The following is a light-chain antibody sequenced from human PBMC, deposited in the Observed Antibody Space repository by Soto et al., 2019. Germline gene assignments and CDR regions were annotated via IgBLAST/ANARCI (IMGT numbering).Light chain of an antibody. J-gene: IGKJ1*01. Sequence: DIQMTQSPSTLSASVGDRVTITCRASQSIRSWLAWYQQKPGKAPKLLIYKESSLDSGVPSRFNGSGSGTEFTLTISRLQPDDFATYYCQQYNSYWTFGQGTKVEIK. CDR1: QSIRSW. CDR3: QQYNSYWT. CDR2: KES. V-gene: IGKV1-5*03.